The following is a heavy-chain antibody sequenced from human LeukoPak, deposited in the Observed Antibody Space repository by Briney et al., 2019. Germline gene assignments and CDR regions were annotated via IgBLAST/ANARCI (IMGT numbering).Heavy chain of an antibody. CDR2: IKQDESEK. D-gene: IGHD2-2*01. Sequence: GGSLRLSCAASGFSVSRYWMSWVRQAPGEGLEWVANIKQDESEKDYVDSVRGRFTISRDNAKNSLYLQMNSLRAEDTAVYYCARDYRGYCSSTSCSLWGQGTLVTVSS. CDR3: ARDYRGYCSSTSCSL. J-gene: IGHJ4*02. V-gene: IGHV3-7*01. CDR1: GFSVSRYW.